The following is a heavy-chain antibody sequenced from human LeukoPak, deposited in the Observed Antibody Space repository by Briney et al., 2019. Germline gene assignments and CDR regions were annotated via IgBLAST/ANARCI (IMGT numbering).Heavy chain of an antibody. CDR2: ISHSGATT. D-gene: IGHD1-7*01. V-gene: IGHV3-23*01. CDR3: AKRRGLELTYYYHMDV. Sequence: GGSLRLSCAASGFTFSSYAMNWVRQTPGKGLEWVSGISHSGATTYYADSVKGRFTISRDNSKNTLYLQMNSLRAEDTAVYYCAKRRGLELTYYYHMDVWGKGTTVTVSS. J-gene: IGHJ6*03. CDR1: GFTFSSYA.